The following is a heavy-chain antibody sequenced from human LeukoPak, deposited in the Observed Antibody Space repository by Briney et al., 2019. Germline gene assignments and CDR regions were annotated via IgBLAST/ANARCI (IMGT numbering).Heavy chain of an antibody. CDR1: GGSISSGSYY. V-gene: IGHV4-61*02. J-gene: IGHJ6*03. CDR3: AVTNLGLVASYYYYYTAV. CDR2: IYTSGST. Sequence: PSETLSLTCTVSGGSISSGSYYWSWIRQPAGKGLELIGRIYTSGSTNYNPSLKSRVTISVDTSKNQFSLKLSSVTAADTAVYYCAVTNLGLVASYYYYYTAVWSKATTVTVSS. D-gene: IGHD3/OR15-3a*01.